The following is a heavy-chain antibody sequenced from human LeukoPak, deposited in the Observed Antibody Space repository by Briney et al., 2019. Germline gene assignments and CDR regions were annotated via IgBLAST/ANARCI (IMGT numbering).Heavy chain of an antibody. J-gene: IGHJ4*02. CDR3: VLFASGSSDY. CDR1: GYTFTSYD. Sequence: ASVKVSCKASGYTFTSYDINWVRQATGQGLEWMGWMNPNSGNTGYAQKFQGRVTMTTDTSTSTAYMELRSLRSDDTAVYYCVLFASGSSDYWGQGTLVTVSS. CDR2: MNPNSGNT. D-gene: IGHD3-10*01. V-gene: IGHV1-8*01.